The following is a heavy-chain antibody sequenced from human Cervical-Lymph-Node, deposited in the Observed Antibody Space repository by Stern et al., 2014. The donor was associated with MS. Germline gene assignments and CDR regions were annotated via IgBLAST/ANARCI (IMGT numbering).Heavy chain of an antibody. D-gene: IGHD2-2*01. V-gene: IGHV1-69*01. CDR3: ARAIVVVPPAGYFDY. J-gene: IGHJ4*02. CDR1: GGTFSSYA. Sequence: VQLEESGAEVKKPGSSVKVSCKASGGTFSSYAISWVRQAPGQGLEWMGGIIPIFGTANYAQKFQGRVTITADESTSTAYMELSSLRSEDTAVYYCARAIVVVPPAGYFDYWGQGTLVTVSS. CDR2: IIPIFGTA.